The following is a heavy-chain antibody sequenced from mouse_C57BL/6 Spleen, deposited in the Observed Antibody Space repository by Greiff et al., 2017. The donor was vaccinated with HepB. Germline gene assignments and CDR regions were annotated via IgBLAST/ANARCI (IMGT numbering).Heavy chain of an antibody. Sequence: EVKLVESVAELVRPGASVKLSCTASGFNIKNTYMHWVKQRPEQGLEWSGRIDPANGNTKYAPKFQGKATITADTSSNTAYLQLSSLTSEDTAIYYCASPPYYGSSLGYFDVWGTGTTVTVSS. V-gene: IGHV14-3*01. D-gene: IGHD1-1*01. CDR2: IDPANGNT. CDR1: GFNIKNTY. CDR3: ASPPYYGSSLGYFDV. J-gene: IGHJ1*03.